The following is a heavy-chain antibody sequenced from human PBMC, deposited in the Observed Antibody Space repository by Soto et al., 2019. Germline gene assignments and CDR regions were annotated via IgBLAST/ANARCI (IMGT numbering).Heavy chain of an antibody. J-gene: IGHJ4*02. V-gene: IGHV3-74*01. Sequence: GSLRLSCAASGFIFSSYWMHWVRQAPGKGPVWVGRINGDGRNTRYTDSVKSRITISPDTSKNQFSLQLNSVTPEDTAVYYCARTKSVFDYWGQGTLVTVSS. CDR1: GFIFSSYW. CDR2: INGDGRNT. CDR3: ARTKSVFDY.